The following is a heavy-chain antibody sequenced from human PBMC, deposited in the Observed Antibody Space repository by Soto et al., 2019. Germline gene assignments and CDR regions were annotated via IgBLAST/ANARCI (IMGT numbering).Heavy chain of an antibody. CDR2: IKSKTDGGTT. V-gene: IGHV3-15*01. J-gene: IGHJ4*02. D-gene: IGHD3-22*01. CDR1: GFTFSSHW. Sequence: PGGSLRLSCAASGFTFSSHWMSWVRQAPGKGLEWVGRIKSKTDGGTTDYAAPVKDRFTISRDDSKNTLYLQMNSLKTEDTAVYYTHRGNYYDSSGYPVPLDYWGQGTLVTVSS. CDR3: HRGNYYDSSGYPVPLDY.